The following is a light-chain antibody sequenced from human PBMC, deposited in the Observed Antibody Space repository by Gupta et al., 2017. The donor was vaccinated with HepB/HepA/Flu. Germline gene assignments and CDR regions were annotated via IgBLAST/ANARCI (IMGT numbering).Light chain of an antibody. CDR1: VLAKKY. CDR3: YYATDNNLGV. V-gene: IGLV3-27*01. Sequence: SYELTQPSSVSVSPGQAARITCSGDVLAKKYARWFQQKPGQAPVLVIDKDSERPSGIPDRVSGSSSGNTVISTTIGAQVEDEADEYCYYATDNNLGVFGGGTKLTVL. J-gene: IGLJ2*01. CDR2: KDS.